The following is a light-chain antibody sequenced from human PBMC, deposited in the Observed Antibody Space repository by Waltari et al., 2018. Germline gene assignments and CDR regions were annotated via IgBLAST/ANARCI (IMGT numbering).Light chain of an antibody. CDR2: EVS. V-gene: IGLV2-14*01. CDR3: SSYTSSSTWV. Sequence: QSALTQPASVSGSPGQSITISCTGTSSDIGGYNYVSWYQQHPGKAPKLMIYEVSNRLSGVSSRFSGSKAGNTASLTISGLQAEDEADYYCSSYTSSSTWVFGGGTKLTVL. J-gene: IGLJ3*02. CDR1: SSDIGGYNY.